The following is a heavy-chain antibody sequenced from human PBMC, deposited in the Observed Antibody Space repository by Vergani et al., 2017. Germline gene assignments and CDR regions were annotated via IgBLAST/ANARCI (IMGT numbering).Heavy chain of an antibody. J-gene: IGHJ6*03. CDR3: AKMCNWDDSYFYCMDV. D-gene: IGHD1-1*01. Sequence: EVQLVETGGGLIQPGGSLRLSCVVSGFSVSNNYMSWVRHRPGKGLEWVSFIFTGGTTYYEDSVKGRFTISRDNSKNTVHLQMNSLTAEDTAVYYCAKMCNWDDSYFYCMDVWGKGTTVTGSS. CDR1: GFSVSNNY. CDR2: IFTGGTT. V-gene: IGHV3-53*02.